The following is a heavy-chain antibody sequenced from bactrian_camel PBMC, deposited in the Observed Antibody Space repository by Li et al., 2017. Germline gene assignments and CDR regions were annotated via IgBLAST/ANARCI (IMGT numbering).Heavy chain of an antibody. Sequence: DVQLVESGGGLVQPGESLRLSCVASGITFSRHDMSWVRQAPGKEVEWVAGITSLPSLFRAASYADSVKGRFTISRDNAKDTLYLQMNSLRIEDTAIYYCAASWNRYSPCAYKFWGQGTQVTVS. V-gene: IGHV3S40*01. D-gene: IGHD5*01. J-gene: IGHJ4*01. CDR2: ITSLPSLFRAA. CDR3: AASWNRYSPCAYKF. CDR1: GITFSRHD.